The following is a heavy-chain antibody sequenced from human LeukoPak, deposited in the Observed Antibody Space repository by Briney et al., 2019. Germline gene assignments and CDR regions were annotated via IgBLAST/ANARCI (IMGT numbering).Heavy chain of an antibody. D-gene: IGHD1-26*01. J-gene: IGHJ4*02. Sequence: PGGSLRLSCAASGFTFSTYGMYWVRQAPGKGLEWVAVISYDGSNKYYADSVKGRFTISRDNSKNTLSLQMNSLRAEDTAVYYCARRTRGSWVDYWGQGTLVTVSS. CDR2: ISYDGSNK. CDR3: ARRTRGSWVDY. CDR1: GFTFSTYG. V-gene: IGHV3-30*03.